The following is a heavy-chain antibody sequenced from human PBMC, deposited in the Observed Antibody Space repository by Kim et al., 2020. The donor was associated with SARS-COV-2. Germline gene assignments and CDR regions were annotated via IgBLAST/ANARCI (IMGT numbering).Heavy chain of an antibody. V-gene: IGHV4-39*01. CDR3: VRHPGVWSPYGMDV. CDR1: GGSISSSSYY. Sequence: SETLSLTCTVAGGSISSSSYYWGWIRQPPGKGLEWIGSISYSGSTYYNASLKSRVIISIDTSKNQFSLKLSSVTAADTAVYYCVRHPGVWSPYGMDVWGQGTTVTVSS. D-gene: IGHD3-10*01. CDR2: ISYSGST. J-gene: IGHJ6*02.